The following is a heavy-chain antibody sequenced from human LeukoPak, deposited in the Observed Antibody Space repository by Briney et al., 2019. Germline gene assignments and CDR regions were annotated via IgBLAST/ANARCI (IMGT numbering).Heavy chain of an antibody. Sequence: TGGSLRLSCAASGFTFSSYSMNWVRQAPGKGLEWVSSISSSSSYIYYADSVKGRFTISRDNAKNSLYLQMNSLRAEDTAVYYCARDLIAAAGTDGDYWGQGTLVTVSS. CDR3: ARDLIAAAGTDGDY. CDR1: GFTFSSYS. J-gene: IGHJ4*02. CDR2: ISSSSSYI. V-gene: IGHV3-21*01. D-gene: IGHD6-13*01.